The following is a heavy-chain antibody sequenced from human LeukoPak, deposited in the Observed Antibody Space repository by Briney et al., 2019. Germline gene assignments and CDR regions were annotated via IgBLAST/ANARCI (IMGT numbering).Heavy chain of an antibody. V-gene: IGHV3-64*01. D-gene: IGHD1-26*01. Sequence: PGGSLRLSCAASGFTFSSYAMHWVRQAPGKGLEYVSAISSNGGSTYYANSVKGRFTISRDNSKNTLYLQMNSLRAEDTAVYFCAVREGASYSGRFDYWGQGTLVTVSS. CDR1: GFTFSSYA. J-gene: IGHJ4*02. CDR2: ISSNGGST. CDR3: AVREGASYSGRFDY.